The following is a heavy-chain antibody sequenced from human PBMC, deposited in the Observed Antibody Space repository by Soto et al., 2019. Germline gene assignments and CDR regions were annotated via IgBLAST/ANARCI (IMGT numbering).Heavy chain of an antibody. J-gene: IGHJ3*01. V-gene: IGHV3-23*01. CDR2: ISGSGGST. CDR3: ARDQLYYNDISGRPLNAFDV. CDR1: GFTFSSYA. Sequence: GGSLRLSCAASGFTFSSYAMSWVRQAPGKGLEWVSAISGSGGSTNYADSVKGRFTISRDNAKNSLYLQMNSLRAEDTAVYYCARDQLYYNDISGRPLNAFDVWGQGTMVTVS. D-gene: IGHD3-22*01.